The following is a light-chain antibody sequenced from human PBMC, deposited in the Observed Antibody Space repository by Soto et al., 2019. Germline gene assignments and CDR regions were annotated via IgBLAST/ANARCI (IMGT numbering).Light chain of an antibody. CDR3: QQYGSSPPT. V-gene: IGKV3-20*01. Sequence: EIVLTQSPGTLSLSPGERATLSCRASQSVSSSYLAWYQQKPGQPPRLLIYGASSRATGIPDRFSGSGSGTDFTLTISRLEPEDFALYYCQQYGSSPPTFGQGTKVDIK. J-gene: IGKJ1*01. CDR2: GAS. CDR1: QSVSSSY.